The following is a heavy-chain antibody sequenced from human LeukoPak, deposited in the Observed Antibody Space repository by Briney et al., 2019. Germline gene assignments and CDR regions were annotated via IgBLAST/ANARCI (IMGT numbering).Heavy chain of an antibody. CDR3: ARDHRITIFGVVISYYYGMDV. CDR2: INHSGST. V-gene: IGHV4-34*01. J-gene: IGHJ6*02. CDR1: GGSFSGYY. D-gene: IGHD3-3*01. Sequence: SETLSLTCAVYGGSFSGYYWSWIRQPPGKGLEWIGEINHSGSTNYNPSLKSRATISVDTSKNQFSLKLSSVTAADTAVYYCARDHRITIFGVVISYYYGMDVWGQGTTVTVSS.